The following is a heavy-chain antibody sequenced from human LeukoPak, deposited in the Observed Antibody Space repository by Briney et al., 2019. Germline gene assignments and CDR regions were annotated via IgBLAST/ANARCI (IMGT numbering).Heavy chain of an antibody. CDR1: GGSISSSSYY. J-gene: IGHJ6*02. CDR2: IYYSGST. V-gene: IGHV4-39*07. Sequence: SETLSLTCTVSGGSISSSSYYWGWIRQPPGKGLEWIGSIYYSGSTYYNPSLKSRVTISVDTSKNQFSLKLSSVTAADTAVYYCARDRVAARSLYYYGMDVWGQGTTVTVSS. CDR3: ARDRVAARSLYYYGMDV. D-gene: IGHD6-6*01.